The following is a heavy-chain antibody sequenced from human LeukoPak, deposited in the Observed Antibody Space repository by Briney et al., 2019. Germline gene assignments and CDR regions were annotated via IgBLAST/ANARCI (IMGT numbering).Heavy chain of an antibody. CDR2: IYYSGST. D-gene: IGHD1-26*01. CDR3: ARHVASGSYPYYFDY. Sequence: SETLSLTCTVPGGSISSSSYYWGWIRQPPGKGLEWIGSIYYSGSTYYNPSLKSRVTVPVDTSKNQFSLKLSSMTAADTAVYYCARHVASGSYPYYFDYWGQGTLVTVSS. V-gene: IGHV4-39*01. CDR1: GGSISSSSYY. J-gene: IGHJ4*02.